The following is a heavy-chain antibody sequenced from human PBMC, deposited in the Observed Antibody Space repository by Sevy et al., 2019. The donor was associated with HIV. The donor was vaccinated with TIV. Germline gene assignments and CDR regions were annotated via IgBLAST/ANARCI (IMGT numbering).Heavy chain of an antibody. Sequence: GGSLSLSCAASGFTFSSCAMHWVRQAPGKGLEGVAVISYDRSNKYYDHSVKGRFTISRDNSKNRLYLHLNSLRAEDTAVYYCARDRSRGYSGYDGYYYYGMDVWGQGTTVTVSS. CDR1: GFTFSSCA. CDR3: ARDRSRGYSGYDGYYYYGMDV. J-gene: IGHJ6*02. V-gene: IGHV3-30-3*01. CDR2: ISYDRSNK. D-gene: IGHD5-12*01.